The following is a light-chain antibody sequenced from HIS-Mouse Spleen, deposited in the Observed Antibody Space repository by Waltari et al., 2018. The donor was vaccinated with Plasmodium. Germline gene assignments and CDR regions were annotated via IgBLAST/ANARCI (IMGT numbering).Light chain of an antibody. CDR3: QQYNNWPPYT. V-gene: IGKV3-15*01. J-gene: IGKJ2*01. Sequence: EIVMTQSPATLSVSPGERATLSYRASQSVSSNLAWYQQKPGQAPRLCIYGASTRATGIPARFSGSGSGTEFTLTISSMQSEDFAVYYCQQYNNWPPYTFGQGTKLEIK. CDR2: GAS. CDR1: QSVSSN.